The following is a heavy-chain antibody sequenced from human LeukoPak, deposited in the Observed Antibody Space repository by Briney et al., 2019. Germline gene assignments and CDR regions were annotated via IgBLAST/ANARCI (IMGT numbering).Heavy chain of an antibody. D-gene: IGHD5-12*01. V-gene: IGHV3-23*01. J-gene: IGHJ4*02. CDR2: ISGSGGST. CDR3: ANLRDIVATMGY. Sequence: GSLRLSCAASGFTFSSYAMSWVRQAPGKGLEWVSAISGSGGSTYYADSVKGRFTISRDNSKNTLYLQMNSLRAEDTAVYYCANLRDIVATMGYWGQGTLVTVSS. CDR1: GFTFSSYA.